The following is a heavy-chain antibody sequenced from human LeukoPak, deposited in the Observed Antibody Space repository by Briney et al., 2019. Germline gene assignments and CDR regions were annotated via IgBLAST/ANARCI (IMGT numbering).Heavy chain of an antibody. CDR2: MNPNSGNT. Sequence: ASVKVSCKASGGTFSSYAISWVRQAPGQGLEWMGWMNPNSGNTGYAQKFQGRVTMSRNTSISTAYMELSSLRSEDTAVYYCAREGSSGYYYRWFDPWGQGTLVTVSS. CDR3: AREGSSGYYYRWFDP. D-gene: IGHD3-22*01. CDR1: GGTFSSYA. V-gene: IGHV1-8*02. J-gene: IGHJ5*02.